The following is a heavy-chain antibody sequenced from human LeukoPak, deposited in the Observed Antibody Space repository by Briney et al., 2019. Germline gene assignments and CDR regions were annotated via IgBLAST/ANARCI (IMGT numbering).Heavy chain of an antibody. Sequence: ASVKVSCKASGYTFTGYYMHWVRQAPGQGLEWMGWINPNSGGTNYAQKFQGRVTMTRDTSISTAYMELSRLRSDDTAVYHCARVGRIYFSYGLSFDYWGQGTLVTVSS. D-gene: IGHD5-18*01. CDR1: GYTFTGYY. V-gene: IGHV1-2*02. CDR3: ARVGRIYFSYGLSFDY. CDR2: INPNSGGT. J-gene: IGHJ4*02.